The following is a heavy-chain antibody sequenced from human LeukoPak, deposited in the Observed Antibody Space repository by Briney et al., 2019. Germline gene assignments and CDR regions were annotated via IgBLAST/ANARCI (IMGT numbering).Heavy chain of an antibody. J-gene: IGHJ6*03. CDR2: ITSGSSYI. CDR1: GFTLSSYE. CDR3: ARDPYSGSYGNYYYYFMDV. V-gene: IGHV3-21*01. Sequence: PGGSLRLSCMVSGFTLSSYEMSWIRQAPGKGLEWVSSITSGSSYIYYADSVKGRFTISRDNAKNSLYLQMNSLRAGDTAVYYCARDPYSGSYGNYYYYFMDVWGKGTTVTISS. D-gene: IGHD1-26*01.